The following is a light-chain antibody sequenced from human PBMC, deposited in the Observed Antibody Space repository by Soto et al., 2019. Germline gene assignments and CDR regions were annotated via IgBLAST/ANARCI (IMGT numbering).Light chain of an antibody. CDR2: DAS. V-gene: IGKV3-11*01. Sequence: EIVLTQSPATLSWSPGERATLSCRASQSISSNLAWYQQKPGQAPTLLIYDASTRATGIPARFSGGGSGTDFTLTISSLEPEDFAVYYCQQYNNWPHTFGAGAKVEIK. CDR1: QSISSN. CDR3: QQYNNWPHT. J-gene: IGKJ4*01.